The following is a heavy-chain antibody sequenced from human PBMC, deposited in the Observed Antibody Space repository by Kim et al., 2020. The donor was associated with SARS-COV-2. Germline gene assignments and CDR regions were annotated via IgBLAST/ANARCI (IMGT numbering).Heavy chain of an antibody. D-gene: IGHD3-10*01. Sequence: SVKVSCKASGGTFSSYAISWVRQAPGQGLEWMGGIIPIFGTANYAQKFQGRVTITADESTSTAYMELSSLRSEDTAVYYCARGQRYRFGELMYYFDYWGQGTLVTVSS. J-gene: IGHJ4*02. V-gene: IGHV1-69*13. CDR3: ARGQRYRFGELMYYFDY. CDR2: IIPIFGTA. CDR1: GGTFSSYA.